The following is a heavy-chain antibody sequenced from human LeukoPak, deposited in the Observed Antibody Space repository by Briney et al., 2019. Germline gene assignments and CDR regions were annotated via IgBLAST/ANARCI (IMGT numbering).Heavy chain of an antibody. CDR1: GFTFSDYY. CDR3: AREVRKPHPDYYDSSGGCGY. Sequence: GGSLRLSCAASGFTFSDYYMSWIRQAPGKGLEWVSYISSSSSYTNYADSVKGRFTISRDNAKNSLYLQMNSLRAEDTAVYYCAREVRKPHPDYYDSSGGCGYWGQGTLVTVSS. J-gene: IGHJ4*02. V-gene: IGHV3-11*05. D-gene: IGHD3-22*01. CDR2: ISSSSSYT.